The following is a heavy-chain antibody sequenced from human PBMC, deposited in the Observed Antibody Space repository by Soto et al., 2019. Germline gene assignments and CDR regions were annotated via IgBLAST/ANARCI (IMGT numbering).Heavy chain of an antibody. Sequence: PGGSLRLSCAASGFTFSSYAMSWVRQAPGKGLEWVSAISGSGGSTYYADSVKGRFTISRDNSKNTLYLQMNSLRAEDTAVYYCAKDRGKPNYDFWSAHEGDFDPWGQGTLVTVSS. CDR3: AKDRGKPNYDFWSAHEGDFDP. CDR1: GFTFSSYA. CDR2: ISGSGGST. J-gene: IGHJ5*02. D-gene: IGHD3-3*01. V-gene: IGHV3-23*01.